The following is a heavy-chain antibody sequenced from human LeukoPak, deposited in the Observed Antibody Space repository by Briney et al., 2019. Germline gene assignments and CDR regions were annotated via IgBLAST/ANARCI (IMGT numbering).Heavy chain of an antibody. CDR3: AKSMYYYGSGSFILDY. CDR1: GFTFDDYA. D-gene: IGHD3-10*01. V-gene: IGHV3-9*01. CDR2: ISWNSGSI. Sequence: PGGSLRLSCAASGFTFDDYAMHWVRQAPGKGLEWVSGISWNSGSIGYADSVKGRFTISRDNAKNSLYPQMNSLRAEDTALYYCAKSMYYYGSGSFILDYWGQGTLVTVSS. J-gene: IGHJ4*02.